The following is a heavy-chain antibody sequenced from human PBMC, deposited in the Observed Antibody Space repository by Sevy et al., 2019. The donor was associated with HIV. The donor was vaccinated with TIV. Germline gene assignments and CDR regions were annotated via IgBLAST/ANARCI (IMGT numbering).Heavy chain of an antibody. CDR3: ARSLYSSGYYPDAFDI. Sequence: SETLSLTCAVYGGSFSGYYWSGIRQPPGKGLEWIGEINHSGSTNYNPSLKSRVTISVDTSKNQFSLKLSSVTAADTAVYYCARSLYSSGYYPDAFDIWGQGTMVTVSS. V-gene: IGHV4-34*01. CDR2: INHSGST. D-gene: IGHD3-22*01. CDR1: GGSFSGYY. J-gene: IGHJ3*02.